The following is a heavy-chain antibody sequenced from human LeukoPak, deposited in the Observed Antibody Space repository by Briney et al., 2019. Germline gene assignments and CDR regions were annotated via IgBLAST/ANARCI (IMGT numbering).Heavy chain of an antibody. V-gene: IGHV3-7*01. J-gene: IGHJ6*03. CDR3: ARSPAVTGTDYYMDV. Sequence: GGSLRLSCAASGFTFSSYWMSWVRRAPGKGLEWVANIKQDGSEKYYVDSVKGRFTISRDNAKNSLYLQMNSLRAEDTAVYYCARSPAVTGTDYYMDVWGKGTTVTISS. CDR1: GFTFSSYW. D-gene: IGHD4-17*01. CDR2: IKQDGSEK.